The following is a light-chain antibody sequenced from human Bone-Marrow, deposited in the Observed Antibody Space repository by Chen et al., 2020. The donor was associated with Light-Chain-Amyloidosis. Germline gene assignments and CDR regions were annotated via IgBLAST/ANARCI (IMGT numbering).Light chain of an antibody. V-gene: IGLV3-21*02. Sequence: SSVLTQQSSVSVAPGPPATIACGGNNIGPTSVHWYQQTPGQAPLLVVYDDSDRPSGIPERLSGSNSGNTATLTISRVEAGDEADYYCQVWDRSSDRPVFGGGTKLTVL. J-gene: IGLJ3*02. CDR1: NIGPTS. CDR3: QVWDRSSDRPV. CDR2: DDS.